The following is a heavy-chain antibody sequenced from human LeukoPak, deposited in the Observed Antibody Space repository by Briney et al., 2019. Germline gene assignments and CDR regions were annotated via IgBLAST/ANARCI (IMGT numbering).Heavy chain of an antibody. CDR2: INPNSGGT. J-gene: IGHJ4*02. V-gene: IGHV1-2*02. CDR1: GYTFTGYY. CDR3: ARVSYYCDSSGYSTRYYFDY. D-gene: IGHD3-22*01. Sequence: ASVKVSCKASGYTFTGYYMHWVRQAPGQGLEWMGWINPNSGGTNYAQKFQGRVTMTRDTSISTAYMELSRLRSDDTAVYYCARVSYYCDSSGYSTRYYFDYWGQGTLVTVSS.